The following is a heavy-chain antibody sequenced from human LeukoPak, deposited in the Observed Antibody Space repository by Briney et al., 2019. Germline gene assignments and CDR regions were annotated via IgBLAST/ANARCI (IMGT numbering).Heavy chain of an antibody. CDR2: IRYDGSNK. D-gene: IGHD6-13*01. V-gene: IGHV3-30*02. Sequence: GGSLRLSCAASGFTFSSFGMHWVRQAPGKGLEWVAFIRYDGSNKYNADSVKGRFTISRDNSKNTLYQQMNSLRAEDTAVYYCAKDHFGSSWPYYIDYWGQGTLVTVSS. CDR1: GFTFSSFG. J-gene: IGHJ4*02. CDR3: AKDHFGSSWPYYIDY.